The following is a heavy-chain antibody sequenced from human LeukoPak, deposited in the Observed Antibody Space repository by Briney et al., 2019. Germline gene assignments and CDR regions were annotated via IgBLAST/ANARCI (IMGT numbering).Heavy chain of an antibody. Sequence: ASVKVSCKASGGTFSSYAISWVRQAPGQGLEWMGGIIPIFGTANYAQKFQGRVTITADKSTSTAYMELSSLRSEDTAVYYCARDGDYGGHYFDYWGQGTLVTVSS. D-gene: IGHD4-23*01. J-gene: IGHJ4*02. CDR2: IIPIFGTA. CDR1: GGTFSSYA. V-gene: IGHV1-69*06. CDR3: ARDGDYGGHYFDY.